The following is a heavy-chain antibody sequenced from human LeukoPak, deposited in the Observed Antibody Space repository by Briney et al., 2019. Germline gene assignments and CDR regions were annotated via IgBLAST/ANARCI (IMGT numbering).Heavy chain of an antibody. V-gene: IGHV1-69*04. D-gene: IGHD3-22*01. CDR2: IIPIFGIA. CDR3: ARDWKDDSSGYYDY. CDR1: GGTFSRYA. J-gene: IGHJ4*02. Sequence: SVKVSCKASGGTFSRYAISWVRQAPGQGLEWMGRIIPIFGIANYAQKFQGRVTITADKSTSTAYMELSSLRSEDTAVYYCARDWKDDSSGYYDYWGQATLVTVSS.